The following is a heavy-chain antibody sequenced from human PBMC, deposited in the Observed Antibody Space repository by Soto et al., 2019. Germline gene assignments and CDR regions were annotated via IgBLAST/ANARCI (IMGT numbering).Heavy chain of an antibody. V-gene: IGHV3-23*01. CDR2: ISGSGGST. CDR3: AKGLSMEGITGTTIPSDY. D-gene: IGHD1-7*01. Sequence: GGSLRLSCAASGFTFSSYAMSWVRQAPGKGLEWVSAISGSGGSTYYADSVKGRFTISRDNSKNTLYLQMNSLRAEDTAVYYCAKGLSMEGITGTTIPSDYWGQGTLVTVSS. CDR1: GFTFSSYA. J-gene: IGHJ4*02.